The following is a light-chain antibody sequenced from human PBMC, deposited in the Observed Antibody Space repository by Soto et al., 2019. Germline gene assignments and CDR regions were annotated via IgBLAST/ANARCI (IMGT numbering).Light chain of an antibody. V-gene: IGKV3-11*01. CDR2: DAS. CDR3: QQRSNWLT. J-gene: IGKJ4*01. CDR1: QSVSSY. Sequence: EIVLTQSPATQSLSPGERATLSCRASQSVSSYLAWYQQKPGQAPRLLIYDASNRATGIPARFSGSGSGTVFTLTISSLEPEDFAVYYCQQRSNWLTFGGGTKVEIK.